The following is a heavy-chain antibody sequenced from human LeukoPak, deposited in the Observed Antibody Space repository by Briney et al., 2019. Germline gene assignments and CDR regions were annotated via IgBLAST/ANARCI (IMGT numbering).Heavy chain of an antibody. J-gene: IGHJ3*02. CDR1: GGSISSYY. Sequence: SETLSLTCTVSGGSISSYYWSWIRQPPGKGLEWIGYIYYSGSTNYNPSLKSRVTISVDTSKNQFSLKLSSVTAADTAVYYCAREPSGYDYSDAFDIWGQGTMVTVSS. D-gene: IGHD5-12*01. CDR2: IYYSGST. CDR3: AREPSGYDYSDAFDI. V-gene: IGHV4-59*01.